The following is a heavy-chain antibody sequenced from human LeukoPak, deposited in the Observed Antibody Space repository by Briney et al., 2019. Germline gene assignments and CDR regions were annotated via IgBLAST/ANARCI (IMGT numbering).Heavy chain of an antibody. CDR2: IYYSGST. Sequence: PSETLSLTCAVSGGSVSGYYWTWMRQPPGKGLEWIGDIYYSGSTNYNPSLESRVTISIDTSKNHFYLKLSSVTAADTAVYFCVRANYFDYWGQGTLVTVSS. V-gene: IGHV4-59*02. CDR3: VRANYFDY. CDR1: GGSVSGYY. J-gene: IGHJ4*02.